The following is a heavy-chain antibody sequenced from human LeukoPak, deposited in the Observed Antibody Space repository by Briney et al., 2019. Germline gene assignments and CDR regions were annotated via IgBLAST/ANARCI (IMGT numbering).Heavy chain of an antibody. CDR2: IYYGGST. D-gene: IGHD6-19*01. CDR1: GGSISSYY. CDR3: ARRYSSGLDAFDI. Sequence: TSETLSLTCTVSGGSISSYYWSWIRQPPGKGLEWIGYIYYGGSTNYNPSLKSRVTISVDTSKNQFSLKLSSVTAADTAVYYCARRYSSGLDAFDIWGQGTMVTVSS. V-gene: IGHV4-59*08. J-gene: IGHJ3*02.